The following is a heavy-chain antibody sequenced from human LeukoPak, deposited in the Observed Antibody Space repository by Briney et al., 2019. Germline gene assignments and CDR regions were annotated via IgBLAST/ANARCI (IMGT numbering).Heavy chain of an antibody. D-gene: IGHD3-22*01. J-gene: IGHJ5*02. Sequence: ASVKVSCKASGYTFTSYGIIWVRQAPGLGLEWMGWINTYSHDPNYAKKFQGRGAMTTDTSTRTAYMELRSLTSDDTAMYYCARGDIDSSGYYLNWIDPWGQGTLVTVSS. CDR2: INTYSHDP. CDR1: GYTFTSYG. V-gene: IGHV1-18*01. CDR3: ARGDIDSSGYYLNWIDP.